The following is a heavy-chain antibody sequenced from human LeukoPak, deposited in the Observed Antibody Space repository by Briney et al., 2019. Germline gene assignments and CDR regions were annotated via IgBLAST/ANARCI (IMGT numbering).Heavy chain of an antibody. CDR1: GFTFSSYW. D-gene: IGHD2-8*01. J-gene: IGHJ4*02. CDR3: ARDTNGWNDY. V-gene: IGHV3-7*01. Sequence: GGSLRLSCAASGFTFSSYWMTWVRQAPGKGLEWVANIKQDGSVKQYVGSVKGRFTISRDNAKNSLYLQMNSLRAEDTAAYYYARDTNGWNDYWGQGTLVTVSS. CDR2: IKQDGSVK.